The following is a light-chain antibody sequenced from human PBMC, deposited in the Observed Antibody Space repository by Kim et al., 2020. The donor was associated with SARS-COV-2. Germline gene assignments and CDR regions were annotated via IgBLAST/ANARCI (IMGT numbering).Light chain of an antibody. J-gene: IGKJ3*01. Sequence: DIQMTQSPSPLSASVGDRVTITCRASQAISSDLAWYQQKPGKVPKLLIYAASTLQSGVPSRFSGSGSGTDFTLTISSLQPEDVATYYCQKYNSVPFTFGPETKVDIK. CDR3: QKYNSVPFT. CDR1: QAISSD. CDR2: AAS. V-gene: IGKV1-27*01.